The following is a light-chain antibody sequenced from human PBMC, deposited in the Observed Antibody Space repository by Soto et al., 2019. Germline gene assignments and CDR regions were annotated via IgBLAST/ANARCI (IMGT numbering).Light chain of an antibody. CDR2: GAS. J-gene: IGKJ1*01. CDR1: PAIASF. Sequence: IQLTQSPSSLSASVGDRVTITCRASPAIASFLAWYQQKPGTAPKLLIYGASTLQSGVPSRFSGSRSGTDYTLTTASLQPEDFAPYYCQQLNGSPWTFGQGTKVEIK. V-gene: IGKV1-9*01. CDR3: QQLNGSPWT.